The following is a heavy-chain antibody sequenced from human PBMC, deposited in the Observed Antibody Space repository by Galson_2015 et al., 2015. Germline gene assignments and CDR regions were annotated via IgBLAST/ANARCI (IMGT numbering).Heavy chain of an antibody. CDR3: VRGGVYCSGGSCYSGPSGTFFFDI. J-gene: IGHJ3*02. CDR1: GYTFTGYY. CDR2: INPSGGST. V-gene: IGHV1-46*01. D-gene: IGHD2-15*01. Sequence: SVKVSCKASGYTFTGYYMHWVRQAPGQGLEWMGIINPSGGSTSYAQKFQGRVTMTRDTSTSTVYMELSSLRSEDTAVYYCVRGGVYCSGGSCYSGPSGTFFFDIWGQGTMVTVSS.